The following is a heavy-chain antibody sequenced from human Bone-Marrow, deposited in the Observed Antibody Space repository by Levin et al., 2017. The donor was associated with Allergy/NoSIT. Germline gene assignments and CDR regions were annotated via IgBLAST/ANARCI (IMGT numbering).Heavy chain of an antibody. CDR2: ISGSGGST. CDR1: GFTFSSYA. CDR3: AKDRGRSRYCSGGSCSDAFDI. D-gene: IGHD2-15*01. Sequence: GGSLRLSCAASGFTFSSYAMSWVRQAPGKGLEWVSAISGSGGSTYYADSVKGRFTISRDNSKNTLYLQMNSLRAEDTAVYYCAKDRGRSRYCSGGSCSDAFDIWGQGTMVTVSS. J-gene: IGHJ3*02. V-gene: IGHV3-23*01.